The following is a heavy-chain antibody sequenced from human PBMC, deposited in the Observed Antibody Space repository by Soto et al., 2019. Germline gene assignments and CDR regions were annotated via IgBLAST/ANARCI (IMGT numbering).Heavy chain of an antibody. CDR1: GGSISSGDYY. D-gene: IGHD5-18*01. CDR2: IYYSGST. J-gene: IGHJ4*02. Sequence: PSETLSLTCTVSGGSISSGDYYWSWIRQPPGKGLEWIGYIYYSGSTYYNPSLKSRVTISVDTSKNQFSLKLSSVTAADTAVYYCAREGRPDTAMVTGPFDYWGQGTLVTVSS. CDR3: AREGRPDTAMVTGPFDY. V-gene: IGHV4-30-4*01.